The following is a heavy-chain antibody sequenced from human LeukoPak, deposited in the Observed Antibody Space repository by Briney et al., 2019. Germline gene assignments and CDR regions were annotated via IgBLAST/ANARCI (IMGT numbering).Heavy chain of an antibody. CDR2: ISSSGSTI. J-gene: IGHJ4*02. V-gene: IGHV3-11*01. Sequence: GSLRLSCAASGFTFSDYYMSWIRQAPGKGLEWVSYISSSGSTIYYADSVKGRFTISRDNAKNSLYLQMNSLGAEDTAVYYCARDRYSSSTFFDYWGQGTLVTVSS. CDR1: GFTFSDYY. D-gene: IGHD6-6*01. CDR3: ARDRYSSSTFFDY.